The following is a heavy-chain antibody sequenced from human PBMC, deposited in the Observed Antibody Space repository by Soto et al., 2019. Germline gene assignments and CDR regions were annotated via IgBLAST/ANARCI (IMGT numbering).Heavy chain of an antibody. CDR3: VRSGDNYNLLDY. V-gene: IGHV3-11*06. Sequence: PGGSLSLSCSASVFTLSDHYMCWIRQAPGKGLEWIGYSSNSGSFTRYADSVKGRFSISRDNAKNSLFLQINSLRGDDTAIYYCVRSGDNYNLLDYWGQGTPVTVSS. CDR2: SSNSGSFT. CDR1: VFTLSDHY. J-gene: IGHJ4*02. D-gene: IGHD1-1*01.